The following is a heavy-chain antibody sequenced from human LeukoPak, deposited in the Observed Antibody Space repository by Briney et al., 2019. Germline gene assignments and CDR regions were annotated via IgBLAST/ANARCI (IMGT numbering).Heavy chain of an antibody. V-gene: IGHV3-7*01. CDR2: INEGGNVK. CDR3: ARVGKNGWDFDH. J-gene: IGHJ4*02. D-gene: IGHD6-19*01. Sequence: PGGSLRLSCAASGFTFSSYEMNWVRQAPGKGLEWVANINEGGNVKFYVDSVKGRFTISRDNTKISLHLQMYSLRAEDTAVYYCARVGKNGWDFDHWGQGTLVTVSS. CDR1: GFTFSSYE.